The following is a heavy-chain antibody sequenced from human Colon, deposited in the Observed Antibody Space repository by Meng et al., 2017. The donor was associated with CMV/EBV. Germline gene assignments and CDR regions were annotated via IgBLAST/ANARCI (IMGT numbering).Heavy chain of an antibody. J-gene: IGHJ5*02. V-gene: IGHV3-66*01. CDR3: ARADGYGIASAGHH. CDR1: GFTVSSNY. D-gene: IGHD6-13*01. CDR2: IYTDGST. Sequence: GESLKISCAASGFTVSSNYMTWVRQAPGKGLEWVSVIYTDGSTHYADSVEGRFTISRDNSKNTLDLRMNNLRAEDTAVYYCARADGYGIASAGHHWGRGTLVTVSS.